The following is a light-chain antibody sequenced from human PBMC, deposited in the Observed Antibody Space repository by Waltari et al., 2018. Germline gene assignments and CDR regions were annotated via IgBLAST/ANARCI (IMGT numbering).Light chain of an antibody. J-gene: IGKJ3*01. CDR3: QQYNNWPIFT. CDR2: GAS. CDR1: QSVSSN. V-gene: IGKV3-15*01. Sequence: EIVMTQSPATLSVSPGDRATLSCRASQSVSSNLAWYQQKPGQAPRLLIYGASTRATGIPARFSGGGSGTEFTLTISSLQSEDFAVYYCQQYNNWPIFTFGPGTKVDIK.